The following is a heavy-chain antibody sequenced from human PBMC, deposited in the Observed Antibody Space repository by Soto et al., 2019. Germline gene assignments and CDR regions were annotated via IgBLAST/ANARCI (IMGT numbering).Heavy chain of an antibody. D-gene: IGHD5-18*01. Sequence: GGSLRLSCAASGFTFSSYAMSWVRQAPGKGLEWVPAISGSGGSTYYADSVKGRFTISRDNSKNALYLQMNSLRAEDTAVYYCAKVRGYSYGYYYYYGMDVWGQGTTVTVSS. J-gene: IGHJ6*02. V-gene: IGHV3-23*01. CDR1: GFTFSSYA. CDR3: AKVRGYSYGYYYYYGMDV. CDR2: ISGSGGST.